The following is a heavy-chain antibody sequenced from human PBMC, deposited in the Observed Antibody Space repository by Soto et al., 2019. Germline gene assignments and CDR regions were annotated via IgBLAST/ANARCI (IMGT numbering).Heavy chain of an antibody. J-gene: IGHJ4*02. CDR1: GYTFTSYD. Sequence: QVQLVQSGAEVKKPGASVKVSCKASGYTFTSYDINWVRQATGQGLEWMGWMNPNSGNTGYAQKFQGRVTMTRNTSISTAYMELSSLRSEDTAVYYCATSRQPVGPYSYGSFDYWGQGTLVTVSS. CDR3: ATSRQPVGPYSYGSFDY. V-gene: IGHV1-8*01. CDR2: MNPNSGNT. D-gene: IGHD5-18*01.